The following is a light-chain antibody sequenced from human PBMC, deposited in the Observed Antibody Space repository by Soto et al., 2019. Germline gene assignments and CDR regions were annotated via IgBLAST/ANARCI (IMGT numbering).Light chain of an antibody. CDR2: LNSDGSH. CDR3: QTWGTGMV. J-gene: IGLJ2*01. Sequence: QPVLTQSPSASASLGASVKLTCTLSSGHSSYAIAWHQQQPEKGPRYLMNLNSDGSHSKADGIPDRFSGSSSGAERYLTISSLQSEDEADYYCQTWGTGMVFGGGTKVTVL. CDR1: SGHSSYA. V-gene: IGLV4-69*01.